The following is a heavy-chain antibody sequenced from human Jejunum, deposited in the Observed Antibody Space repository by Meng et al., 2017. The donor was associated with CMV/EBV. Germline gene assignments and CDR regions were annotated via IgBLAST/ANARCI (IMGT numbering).Heavy chain of an antibody. CDR2: ISSSSRYI. CDR3: ARDIDH. V-gene: IGHV3-21*01. CDR1: GFTFSSYN. J-gene: IGHJ5*02. Sequence: VMVVDCGGGLVKPGGSLRLSCIGSGFTFSSYNMNWVRQAPGKGLEWVSSISSSSRYINYADSVKGRFTISRVNAKNSLYLQMNSLRVEDTAIYYCARDIDHWGQGTLVTVFS.